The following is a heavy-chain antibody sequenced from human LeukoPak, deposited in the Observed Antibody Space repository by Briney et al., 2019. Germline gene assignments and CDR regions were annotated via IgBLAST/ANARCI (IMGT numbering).Heavy chain of an antibody. CDR1: GFTFSSYG. D-gene: IGHD6-19*01. V-gene: IGHV3-33*01. CDR3: ARDLEKAGLTHLS. Sequence: SGRSLRLSCAASGFTFSSYGMHWVRQAPGKGLEWVAVIWYDGSNKYYADSVKGRFTISRDNSKNTLYLQMNSLRAEDTAVYYCARDLEKAGLTHLSWGQGTLVTVSS. J-gene: IGHJ5*02. CDR2: IWYDGSNK.